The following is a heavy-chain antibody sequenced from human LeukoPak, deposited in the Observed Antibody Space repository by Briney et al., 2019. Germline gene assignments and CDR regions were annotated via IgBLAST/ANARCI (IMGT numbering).Heavy chain of an antibody. CDR3: TKGDGGWYPIDS. D-gene: IGHD6-19*01. CDR2: INDNGANT. Sequence: GASLRLSCAASGFTFKEYGMRWVRQAPGKGLEWGSTINDNGANTHYADSVKGRFTIARDSSKNTLLLQMNSLRADDTARYYCTKGDGGWYPIDSWGQGTLIIVSS. J-gene: IGHJ4*02. V-gene: IGHV3-23*01. CDR1: GFTFKEYG.